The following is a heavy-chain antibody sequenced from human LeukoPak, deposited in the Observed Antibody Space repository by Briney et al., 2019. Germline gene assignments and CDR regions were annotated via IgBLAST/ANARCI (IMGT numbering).Heavy chain of an antibody. J-gene: IGHJ4*02. CDR1: GLTFSSYA. V-gene: IGHV3-23*01. CDR3: AKDLQWLVVGGLDY. D-gene: IGHD6-19*01. Sequence: TGGSLRLSCAASGLTFSSYAMSWVRQAPGKGLEWVSAISGSGGSTYYADSVKGRFTISRDNSKNTLYLQMNSLRAEDTAVYYCAKDLQWLVVGGLDYWGQGTLVTVSS. CDR2: ISGSGGST.